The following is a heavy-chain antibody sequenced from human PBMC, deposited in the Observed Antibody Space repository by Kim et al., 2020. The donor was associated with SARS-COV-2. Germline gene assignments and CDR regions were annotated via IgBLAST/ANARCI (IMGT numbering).Heavy chain of an antibody. CDR3: LRDSRHGWYWDY. Sequence: GGSLRLSCTASGFSLSDHYMDWVRQAQGKGLEWVGRSRVKGDNYISHYAASVQGRFTISRDDSRNSLYLQMNTLKIEDTAVYYCLRDSRHGWYWDYWGQGTLVTVSS. D-gene: IGHD6-19*01. V-gene: IGHV3-72*01. CDR1: GFSLSDHY. J-gene: IGHJ4*02. CDR2: SRVKGDNYIS.